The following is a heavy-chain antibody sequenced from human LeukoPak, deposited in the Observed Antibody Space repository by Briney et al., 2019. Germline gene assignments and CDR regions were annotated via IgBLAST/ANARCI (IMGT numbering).Heavy chain of an antibody. J-gene: IGHJ4*02. CDR3: AKSGYSSSWPLAKYYFDY. D-gene: IGHD6-13*01. V-gene: IGHV3-23*01. CDR2: ISGSGGST. Sequence: GGSLRLSCAASGFTFSSYAMSWDRQAPGKGLEWVSAISGSGGSTYYADSVKGRFTISRGNSKNALYLQMNSLRAEDTAVYYCAKSGYSSSWPLAKYYFDYWGQGTLVTVSS. CDR1: GFTFSSYA.